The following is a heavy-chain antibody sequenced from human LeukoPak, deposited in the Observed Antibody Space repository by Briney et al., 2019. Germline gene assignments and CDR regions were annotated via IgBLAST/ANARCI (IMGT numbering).Heavy chain of an antibody. CDR1: GFNFSFYA. CDR2: ISSSGDST. D-gene: IGHD1-26*01. Sequence: GGSLRLSCAAYGFNFSFYAMHWVRRAPGKGLEYVSGISSSGDSTYYANSLKGRFTISRDNSKSTLYLQMGSLRAEDMAVYYCARDPATIASGSYGFDYWGQGTLVTVSS. CDR3: ARDPATIASGSYGFDY. J-gene: IGHJ4*02. V-gene: IGHV3-64*01.